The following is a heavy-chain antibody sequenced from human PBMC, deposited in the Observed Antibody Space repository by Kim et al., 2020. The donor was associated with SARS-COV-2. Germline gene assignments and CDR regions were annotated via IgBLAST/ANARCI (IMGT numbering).Heavy chain of an antibody. D-gene: IGHD1-26*01. Sequence: GGSLRLSCAASGFTFSDHYMDWVRQAPGKGLEWVGRTRNKANSYTTEYAASVKGRFTISRDDSKNSLYLQMNSLKTEDTAVYYCARELRGTRIVGATTFDYWGQGTLVTVSS. V-gene: IGHV3-72*01. J-gene: IGHJ4*02. CDR1: GFTFSDHY. CDR2: TRNKANSYTT. CDR3: ARELRGTRIVGATTFDY.